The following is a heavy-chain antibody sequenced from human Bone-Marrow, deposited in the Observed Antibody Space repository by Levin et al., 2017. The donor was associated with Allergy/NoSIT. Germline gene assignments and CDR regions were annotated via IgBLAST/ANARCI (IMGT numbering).Heavy chain of an antibody. CDR1: GGSFSSGHYY. CDR3: ARDCAFYDFWSGSPNWNFDL. D-gene: IGHD3-3*01. J-gene: IGHJ2*01. V-gene: IGHV4-30-4*01. CDR2: IYYSGST. Sequence: SQTLSLTCTVSGGSFSSGHYYWNWIRQPPGKGLEWIGNIYYSGSTYYNPSLKSRVAVSLDTSKNQLSLKLTAVTAADTAVYYCARDCAFYDFWSGSPNWNFDLWGRGTLVTVSS.